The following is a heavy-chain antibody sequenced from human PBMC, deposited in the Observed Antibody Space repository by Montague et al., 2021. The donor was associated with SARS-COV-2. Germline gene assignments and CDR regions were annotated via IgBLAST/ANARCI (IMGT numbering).Heavy chain of an antibody. Sequence: SETLSLTCTVYGRSFTGYYWRWSRQPPGKGLDGIGAINHSGSTNYNPSLKSRVSISVDTSKSQFSLKLRSVTAAGTAVYYCARAIVDVTMIIVVMTGVEHYFDFWGQGTLVTVSS. D-gene: IGHD3-22*01. CDR2: INHSGST. V-gene: IGHV4-34*01. CDR3: ARAIVDVTMIIVVMTGVEHYFDF. J-gene: IGHJ4*02. CDR1: GRSFTGYY.